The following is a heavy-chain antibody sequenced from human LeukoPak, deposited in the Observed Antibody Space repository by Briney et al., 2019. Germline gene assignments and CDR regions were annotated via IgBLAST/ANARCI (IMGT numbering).Heavy chain of an antibody. D-gene: IGHD3-10*01. V-gene: IGHV1-18*04. CDR1: GYTFTSYG. CDR2: ISAYNGNT. CDR3: ARDRTSEELDY. Sequence: GASVKVPCKASGYTFTSYGISGVRQAPGQGLAWMGWISAYNGNTNYAQKLQGRVTMTTDTSTSTAYMELRSLRSDDTAVYYCARDRTSEELDYWGQGTLVTVSS. J-gene: IGHJ4*02.